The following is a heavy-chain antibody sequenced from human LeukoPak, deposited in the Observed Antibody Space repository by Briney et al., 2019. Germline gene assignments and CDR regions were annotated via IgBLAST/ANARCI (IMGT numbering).Heavy chain of an antibody. CDR1: GGSISSYY. Sequence: SETLSLTCTVSGGSISSYYWSWIRQPPGKGLEWIGNIYYSGSTYYNPSLKSRVTISVDTSKNQFSPKLSSVTAADTAVYYCASGVVVITTRPFDYWGQGTPVAVSS. CDR3: ASGVVVITTRPFDY. D-gene: IGHD3-22*01. J-gene: IGHJ4*02. V-gene: IGHV4-59*04. CDR2: IYYSGST.